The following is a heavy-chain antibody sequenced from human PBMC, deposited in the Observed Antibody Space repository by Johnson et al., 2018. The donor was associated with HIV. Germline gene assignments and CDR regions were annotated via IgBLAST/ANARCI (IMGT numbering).Heavy chain of an antibody. J-gene: IGHJ3*02. CDR2: IYSGGST. D-gene: IGHD3-16*01. CDR1: GFTVSSNY. CDR3: AREGGAITFGGVIPRNAFDI. Sequence: MLLVESGGDMVRPGGSLRLSCTASGFTVSSNYMSWVRQAPGKGLEWVSVIYSGGSTYYADSVKGRFTISRDNSKNTLYLQMNSLRAEETAVYYCAREGGAITFGGVIPRNAFDIWGQGTMVTVSS. V-gene: IGHV3-66*01.